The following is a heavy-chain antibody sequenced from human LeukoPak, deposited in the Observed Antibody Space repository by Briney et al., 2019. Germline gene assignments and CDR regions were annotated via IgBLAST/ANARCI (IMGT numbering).Heavy chain of an antibody. V-gene: IGHV3-66*02. CDR1: GFTVSSNY. CDR2: IYSGGST. D-gene: IGHD3-3*01. Sequence: GGSLRLSCAASGFTVSSNYMSWVRQAPGKGLKWVSVIYSGGSTYYADSVKGRFTISRDNSKNTLYLQMNSLRAEDTAVYYCARTLYDFWSGHGSQNWFDPWGQGTLVTVSS. J-gene: IGHJ5*02. CDR3: ARTLYDFWSGHGSQNWFDP.